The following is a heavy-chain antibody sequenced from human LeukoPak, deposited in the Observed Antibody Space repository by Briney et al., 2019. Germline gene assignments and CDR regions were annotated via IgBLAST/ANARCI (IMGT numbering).Heavy chain of an antibody. J-gene: IGHJ2*01. CDR3: ARDRNWGRGYFDL. CDR2: IFTTGST. V-gene: IGHV4-61*09. CDR1: GGSINGGSCY. D-gene: IGHD7-27*01. Sequence: MPSETLSLTCSVSGGSINGGSCYWSWIRQPAGKPLEWIGHIFTTGSTSYNPSLRTRVTISEGSSKDQFSLNLKSVTAADTAVYYCARDRNWGRGYFDLWGRGTLVIVSS.